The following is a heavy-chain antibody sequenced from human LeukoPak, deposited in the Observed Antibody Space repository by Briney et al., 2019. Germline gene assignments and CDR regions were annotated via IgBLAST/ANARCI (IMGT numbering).Heavy chain of an antibody. V-gene: IGHV4-59*01. CDR3: ARDYRSPTMVREVDNWFDP. Sequence: PSETLSLTCTVSGGSITNYYWSWIRQPPGKGLEWIGYIYYSGSTNYNPSLKSRVTISVDTSKNQFSLKLSSVTAADTAVYYCARDYRSPTMVREVDNWFDPWGQGTLVTVSS. D-gene: IGHD3-10*01. CDR2: IYYSGST. CDR1: GGSITNYY. J-gene: IGHJ5*02.